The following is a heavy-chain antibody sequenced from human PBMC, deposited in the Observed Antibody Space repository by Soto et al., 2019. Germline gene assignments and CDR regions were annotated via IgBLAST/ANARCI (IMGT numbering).Heavy chain of an antibody. CDR2: INPIFGAA. V-gene: IGHV1-46*01. D-gene: IGHD4-17*01. Sequence: ASVKVSCKASGYTFTGYYMHWVRQAPGQGLEWMGNINPIFGAADYAQKFQDRVTITADKSTDTAYMELRSLFSEDTAVYYCARGHEYGGNSDAFDIWGQGTVVTVSS. CDR1: GYTFTGYY. CDR3: ARGHEYGGNSDAFDI. J-gene: IGHJ3*02.